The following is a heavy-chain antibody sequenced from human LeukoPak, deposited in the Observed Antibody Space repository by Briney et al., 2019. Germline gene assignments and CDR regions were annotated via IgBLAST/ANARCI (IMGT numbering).Heavy chain of an antibody. CDR3: AKDAWSGSYYFDY. D-gene: IGHD1-26*01. CDR1: GFTFSTYG. CDR2: IRYDGSNK. Sequence: GESLRLSCAASGFTFSTYGMHWVRQAPGKGLEWVAFIRYDGSNKYYADSVKGRFTISRDNSKNTLYLQMNSLRAEDTAVYYCAKDAWSGSYYFDYWGQGTLVTVSS. J-gene: IGHJ4*02. V-gene: IGHV3-30*02.